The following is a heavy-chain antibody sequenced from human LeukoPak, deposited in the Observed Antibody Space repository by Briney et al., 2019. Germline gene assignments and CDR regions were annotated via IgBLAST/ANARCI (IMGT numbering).Heavy chain of an antibody. V-gene: IGHV3-21*01. D-gene: IGHD6-6*01. J-gene: IGHJ4*02. CDR1: GFTFSSYA. CDR2: ITSSSTYI. Sequence: GGSLRLSCAASGFTFSSYAMNWVRQAPGKGLEWVSSITSSSTYIYYADSVKGRFTISRDNAKNSLYLQMNSLRAEDTAVYYCARARAGSSPGFDYWGQGTLVTVSS. CDR3: ARARAGSSPGFDY.